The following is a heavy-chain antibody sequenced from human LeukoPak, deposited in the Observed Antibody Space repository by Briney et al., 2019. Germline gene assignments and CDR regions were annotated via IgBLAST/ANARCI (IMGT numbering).Heavy chain of an antibody. D-gene: IGHD3-10*01. V-gene: IGHV3-30*04. CDR3: ARDHSYGSGSYSSSFDY. Sequence: GGSLRLSCAASGFTFSSYSMHWVRQAPGKGLEWVAVISYDGSNKYYADSVKGRFTISRDNSKNTLYLQMNSLRAEDTAVYYCARDHSYGSGSYSSSFDYWGQGTLSPSPQ. J-gene: IGHJ4*02. CDR2: ISYDGSNK. CDR1: GFTFSSYS.